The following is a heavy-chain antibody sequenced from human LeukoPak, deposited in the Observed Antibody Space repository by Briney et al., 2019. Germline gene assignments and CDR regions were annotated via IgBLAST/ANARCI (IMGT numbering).Heavy chain of an antibody. CDR1: GGSISSYY. J-gene: IGHJ6*03. CDR2: IYTSGGT. V-gene: IGHV4-4*07. Sequence: PSETLSLTCTVSGGSISSYYWSWIRQPAGKGLEWIGRIYTSGGTNYNPSLKSRVTMSVDTSKNQFSLKLSSVTAADTAVYYCARALLEWSPARYYYYYMDVWGKGTTVTVSS. CDR3: ARALLEWSPARYYYYYMDV. D-gene: IGHD3-3*01.